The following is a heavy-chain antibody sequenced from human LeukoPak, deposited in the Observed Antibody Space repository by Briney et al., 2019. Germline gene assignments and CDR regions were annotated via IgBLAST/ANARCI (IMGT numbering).Heavy chain of an antibody. V-gene: IGHV3-30*03. Sequence: GRSLRLSCAACGYSFISYGMHWVRQAPGKGLEWVAVMRGRFTISRDRSNNTLYLQMDSLPPEDTAVYYCARDRRYCSSTSCYAWPYFYGMDVWGQGTTVTVSS. CDR3: ARDRRYCSSTSCYAWPYFYGMDV. CDR1: GYSFISYG. D-gene: IGHD2-2*01. J-gene: IGHJ6*02.